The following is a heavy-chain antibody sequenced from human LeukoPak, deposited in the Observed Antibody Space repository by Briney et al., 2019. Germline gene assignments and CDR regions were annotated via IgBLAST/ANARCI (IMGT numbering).Heavy chain of an antibody. D-gene: IGHD2-15*01. J-gene: IGHJ4*02. CDR1: GFTFSTYA. Sequence: PGGSLRLSCAASGFTFSTYAMNWVRQAPGKWLEWVSYTSGGGGSIYCADSVKGRFTIFRDNARNSLYLQMNSLRAEDTAVYYCARGIISGHWGQGTLVTVSS. CDR2: TSGGGGSI. V-gene: IGHV3-48*03. CDR3: ARGIISGH.